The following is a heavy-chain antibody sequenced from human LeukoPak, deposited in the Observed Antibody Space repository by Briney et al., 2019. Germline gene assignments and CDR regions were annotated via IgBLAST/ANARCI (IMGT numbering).Heavy chain of an antibody. CDR2: IRYDGTYK. D-gene: IGHD1-20*01. V-gene: IGHV3-30*02. CDR1: GFTFSDYG. CDR3: AKDHTNWNDFYYFDY. J-gene: IGHJ4*02. Sequence: PGGSLRLSCAASGFTFSDYGMHWVRQAPGKGLQWVSFIRYDGTYKYYSDSVKGRFTISRDNSKNTLYLQMNSLRAEDTAVYYCAKDHTNWNDFYYFDYWGQGALVTVSS.